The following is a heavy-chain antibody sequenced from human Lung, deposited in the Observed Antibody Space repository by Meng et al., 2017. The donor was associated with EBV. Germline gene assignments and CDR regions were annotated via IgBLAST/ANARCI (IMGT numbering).Heavy chain of an antibody. CDR3: ARGGWSSSWGN. J-gene: IGHJ4*02. CDR1: GGSVSGYY. D-gene: IGHD6-13*01. Sequence: QVQLQQWGAGLLKPSETLSLTCAVYGGSVSGYYWSWICQPPGKGLEWIGEINHSGSTNYNPSLKSRVTISVDTSKNQFSLKLSSVTAADTAVYYCARGGWSSSWGNWGQGTLVTVSS. V-gene: IGHV4-34*01. CDR2: INHSGST.